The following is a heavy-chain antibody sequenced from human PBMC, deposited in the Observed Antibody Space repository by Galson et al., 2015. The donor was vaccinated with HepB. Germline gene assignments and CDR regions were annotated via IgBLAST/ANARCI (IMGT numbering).Heavy chain of an antibody. V-gene: IGHV1-69*02. Sequence: SCKASGGTFSSYTISWVRQAPGQGLEWMGRIIPILGIANYAQKFQGRVTITADKSTSTAYMELSSLRSEDTAVYYCARVKNYYDSSGYRYYYFDYWGQGTLVTVSS. J-gene: IGHJ4*02. CDR3: ARVKNYYDSSGYRYYYFDY. CDR2: IIPILGIA. D-gene: IGHD3-22*01. CDR1: GGTFSSYT.